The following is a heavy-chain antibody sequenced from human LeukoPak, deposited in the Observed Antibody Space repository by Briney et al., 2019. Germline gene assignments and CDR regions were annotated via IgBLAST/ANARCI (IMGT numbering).Heavy chain of an antibody. Sequence: KTGGSLRLSCAASGFTFSSYEMNWVRQPPGKGLEWIGEINHSGSTNYNPSLKSRVTISVDTSKNQFSLKLSSVTAADTAVYYCARRDLWFGELFLFDYSMDVWGKGTTVTISS. CDR2: INHSGST. CDR3: ARRDLWFGELFLFDYSMDV. J-gene: IGHJ6*03. V-gene: IGHV4-34*01. CDR1: GFTFSSYE. D-gene: IGHD3-10*01.